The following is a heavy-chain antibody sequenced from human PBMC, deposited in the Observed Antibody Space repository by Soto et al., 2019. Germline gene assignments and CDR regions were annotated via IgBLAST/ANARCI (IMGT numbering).Heavy chain of an antibody. D-gene: IGHD3-22*01. CDR1: GFTFSSYW. V-gene: IGHV3-74*01. CDR2: LNRDGSST. CDR3: ARSYYYASSGSRWLDS. J-gene: IGHJ5*01. Sequence: GGSLRLSCAASGFTFSSYWMHWVRQAPGKGLVWVSGLNRDGSSTSYADSVKGRFTISRDNAKNTVYLQMNSLRAEDTAVYYCARSYYYASSGSRWLDSWGQGTLVTVSS.